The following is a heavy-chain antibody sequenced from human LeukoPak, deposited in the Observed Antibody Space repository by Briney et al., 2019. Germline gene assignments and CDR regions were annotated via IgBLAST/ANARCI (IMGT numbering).Heavy chain of an antibody. CDR1: RFTFSRYS. CDR2: ISSSSSYI. D-gene: IGHD1-7*01. J-gene: IGHJ4*02. Sequence: GGSLRLSRAVSRFTFSRYSMSWVRQAPGKGLEWVSSISSSSSYIYYADSVKGRFTISRDNAKNSLYLQMNSLRAEDTAVYYCARDGTAPLFDYWGQGTLVTVSS. CDR3: ARDGTAPLFDY. V-gene: IGHV3-21*01.